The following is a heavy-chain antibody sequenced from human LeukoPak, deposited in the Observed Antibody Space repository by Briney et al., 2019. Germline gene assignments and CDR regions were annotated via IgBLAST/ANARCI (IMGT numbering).Heavy chain of an antibody. CDR3: ANENYYASGSYPDY. CDR2: ISYDGTNK. Sequence: GGSLRLSCEVSGFTFSSYGMHWVRQAPGKGLEWVALISYDGTNKYYADSVKGRFTISRDNSKNTMYLQMNNPRTEDTAVYYCANENYYASGSYPDYWGQGTLVTVSS. V-gene: IGHV3-30*18. J-gene: IGHJ4*02. D-gene: IGHD3-10*01. CDR1: GFTFSSYG.